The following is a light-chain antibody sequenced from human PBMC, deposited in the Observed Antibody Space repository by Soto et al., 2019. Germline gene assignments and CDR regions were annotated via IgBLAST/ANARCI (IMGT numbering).Light chain of an antibody. CDR3: QSLDSRGTYV. J-gene: IGLJ1*01. Sequence: SYELTQPPSVSVSPGQTAQITFAGLTWPKPHVYWFQQTPGQAPVMVISKGTERPSRIPERFSASTSGTTSTLAISGVQSEDEADYYCQSLDSRGTYVFGTGTKVTVL. CDR1: TWPKPH. CDR2: KGT. V-gene: IGLV3-25*02.